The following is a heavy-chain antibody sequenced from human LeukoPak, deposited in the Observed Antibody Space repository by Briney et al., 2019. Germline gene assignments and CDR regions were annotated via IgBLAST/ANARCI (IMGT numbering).Heavy chain of an antibody. CDR2: IYYSGST. Sequence: PSETLSLTCTVSGGSIRSYYWSWIRQPPGKGLEWIGYIYYSGSTNYNPSLKSRVTISVDTSKNQFSLKLSSVTAADTAVYYCARVEVGAFPYYFDYWGQGTLVTVSS. CDR3: ARVEVGAFPYYFDY. CDR1: GGSIRSYY. D-gene: IGHD1-26*01. V-gene: IGHV4-59*01. J-gene: IGHJ4*02.